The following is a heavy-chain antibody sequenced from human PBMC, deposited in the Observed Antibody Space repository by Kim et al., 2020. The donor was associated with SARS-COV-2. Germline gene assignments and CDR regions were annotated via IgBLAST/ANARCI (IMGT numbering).Heavy chain of an antibody. D-gene: IGHD3-3*01. Sequence: SLKGRVTISVDTSKNQFSRKLSSVTAADTAVYCCARLMITIFGVVMAIDYWGQGTLVTVSS. CDR3: ARLMITIFGVVMAIDY. V-gene: IGHV4-39*01. J-gene: IGHJ4*02.